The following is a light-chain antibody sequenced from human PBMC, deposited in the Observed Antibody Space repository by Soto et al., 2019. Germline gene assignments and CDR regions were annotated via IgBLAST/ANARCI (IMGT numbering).Light chain of an antibody. CDR2: EVT. CDR1: STDVGGYNA. CDR3: NSFRVSHLYV. J-gene: IGLJ1*01. Sequence: QSVLGQPASVSGSPGQTITISCTGTSTDVGGYNAVSWYQHHPGKAPKLIVYEVTHRPSGVSDRFSASKSGNTVSLTISGLQAEDEADYYCNSFRVSHLYVFGTGTKVTVL. V-gene: IGLV2-14*01.